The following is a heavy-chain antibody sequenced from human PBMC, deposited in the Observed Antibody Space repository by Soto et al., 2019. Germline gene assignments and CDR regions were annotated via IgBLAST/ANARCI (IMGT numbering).Heavy chain of an antibody. CDR2: INPNSGGT. CDR1: GYTFTGYY. CDR3: ARDGGLMVYAITGDGDFDY. J-gene: IGHJ4*02. D-gene: IGHD2-8*01. Sequence: QVQLVQSGAEVKKPGASVKVSCKASGYTFTGYYMHWVRQAPGQGLEWMGWINPNSGGTNYAQKFQGRVSMTRDTSISTAYMELSRLRSDDTAVYYCARDGGLMVYAITGDGDFDYWGQGTLVTVSS. V-gene: IGHV1-2*02.